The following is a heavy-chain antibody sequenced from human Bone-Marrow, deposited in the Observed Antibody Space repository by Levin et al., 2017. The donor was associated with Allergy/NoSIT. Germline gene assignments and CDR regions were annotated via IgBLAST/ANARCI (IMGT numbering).Heavy chain of an antibody. CDR1: GFTVSSSY. V-gene: IGHV3-53*01. D-gene: IGHD3-9*01. Sequence: GESLKISCAASGFTVSSSYMSWVRQSPGKGLEWVSMIYSGGTTLYADSVKGRFTISRDTSKNTVYLQMTSLRADDTANYYCARDRAEYDILTGYLNWGQGTLVTVSS. CDR3: ARDRAEYDILTGYLN. CDR2: IYSGGTT. J-gene: IGHJ4*02.